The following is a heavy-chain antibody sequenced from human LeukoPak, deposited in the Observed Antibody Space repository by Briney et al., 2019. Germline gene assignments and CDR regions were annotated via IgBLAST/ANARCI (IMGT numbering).Heavy chain of an antibody. D-gene: IGHD3-22*01. CDR2: IYYSGST. J-gene: IGHJ4*02. CDR3: ASQGYYYDSSGCLDY. Sequence: SETLSLTCTVSGGSISSSSYYWGWIRQPPGKGLEWIGSIYYSGSTYYNPSLKSRVTISVDTSKNQFSLKLSSVTAADTAVYYCASQGYYYDSSGCLDYWGQGTLVTVSS. CDR1: GGSISSSSYY. V-gene: IGHV4-39*01.